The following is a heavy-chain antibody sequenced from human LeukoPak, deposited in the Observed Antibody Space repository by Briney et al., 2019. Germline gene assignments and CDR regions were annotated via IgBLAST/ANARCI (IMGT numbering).Heavy chain of an antibody. Sequence: SETLSLTCTVSGGSISSYYWSWIRQPPGKGLEWIGEINHSGSTNYNPSLKSRVTISVDTSKNQFSLKLSSVTAADTAVYYCARGRLADSSGYYGDAFDIWGQGTMVTVSS. CDR2: INHSGST. J-gene: IGHJ3*02. CDR3: ARGRLADSSGYYGDAFDI. CDR1: GGSISSYY. V-gene: IGHV4-34*01. D-gene: IGHD3-22*01.